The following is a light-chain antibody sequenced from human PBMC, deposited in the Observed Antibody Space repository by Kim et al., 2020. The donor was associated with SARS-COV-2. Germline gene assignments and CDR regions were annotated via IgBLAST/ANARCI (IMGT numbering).Light chain of an antibody. CDR1: SLRSYY. Sequence: SSELTQDPAVSVALGQTVRITCQGDSLRSYYASWYQQKPRQAPVLVIYGKNNRPSGIPDRFSGSSSGNTSSLTITGAQAEDEAGYYCNSRDSSGNHHCVF. V-gene: IGLV3-19*01. J-gene: IGLJ3*02. CDR3: NSRDSSGNHHCV. CDR2: GKN.